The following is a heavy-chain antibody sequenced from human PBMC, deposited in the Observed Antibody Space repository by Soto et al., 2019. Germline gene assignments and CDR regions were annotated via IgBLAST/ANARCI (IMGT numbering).Heavy chain of an antibody. D-gene: IGHD1-26*01. J-gene: IGHJ6*04. CDR2: IYHSGST. CDR1: GGTISNVGYS. CDR3: ARRVGATENYYYGMDV. Sequence: SETLSVSSTVFGGTISNVGYSRSWIRQPPGKGLEWIGYIYHSGSTYYNPSLKSRVTISVDRSKNQFSLKLSSVTAADTAVYYFARRVGATENYYYGMDVWGEGITVTVSS. V-gene: IGHV4-30-2*01.